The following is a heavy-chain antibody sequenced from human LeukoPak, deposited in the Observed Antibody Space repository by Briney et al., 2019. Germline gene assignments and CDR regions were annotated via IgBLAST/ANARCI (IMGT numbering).Heavy chain of an antibody. J-gene: IGHJ4*02. CDR3: AKQKTTSSYSCVDY. D-gene: IGHD2-2*01. V-gene: IGHV3-23*01. CDR1: GFTFSNYA. CDR2: VSNGATT. Sequence: GGSLRLSCAASGFTFSNYAMAWVRQAPGKGLEWVSSVSNGATTYYTDSVKGRFTISRDNSKTTLFLQMNGLGAEDTAVYYCAKQKTTSSYSCVDYWGQGTLVTVSS.